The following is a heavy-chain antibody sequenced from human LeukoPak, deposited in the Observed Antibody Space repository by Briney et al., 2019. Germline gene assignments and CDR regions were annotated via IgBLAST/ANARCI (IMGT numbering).Heavy chain of an antibody. V-gene: IGHV3-30*04. D-gene: IGHD2-2*02. CDR2: ISKDGSKK. CDR3: AKDKAPILGYFDY. CDR1: GFIFSDYA. Sequence: GGSLRLSCAASGFIFSDYAMHWVRQAPGKGLEWVSAISKDGSKKYYADSVKGRFTISRDNSKNTLYLQMNSLRAEDTAVYYCAKDKAPILGYFDYWGQGTLVTVSS. J-gene: IGHJ4*02.